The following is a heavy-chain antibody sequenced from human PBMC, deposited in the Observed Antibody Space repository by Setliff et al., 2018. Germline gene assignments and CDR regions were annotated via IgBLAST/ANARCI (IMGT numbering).Heavy chain of an antibody. Sequence: SETLSLTCTVSGGPFSGASIWSWIRQPPGKGLEFIGYAYHSGTAKYDPSLESRAIMSVDASKNEISLKLKSVTAADTAVYYCAKGGTYRYFDFWGHGALVTVSS. CDR3: AKGGTYRYFDF. CDR1: GGPFSGAS. V-gene: IGHV4-59*01. J-gene: IGHJ4*01. D-gene: IGHD1-1*01. CDR2: AYHSGTA.